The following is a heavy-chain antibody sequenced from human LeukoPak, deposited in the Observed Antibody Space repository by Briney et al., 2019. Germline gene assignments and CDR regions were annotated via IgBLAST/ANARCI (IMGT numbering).Heavy chain of an antibody. CDR3: ARDRRSGITIFGVVQFWFDP. Sequence: ASVKVSCKASDYPFTEFGVSWVRQAPGQGLEWMGWINPNSGGTNYAQKFQGRVTMTRDTSISTAYMELSRLRSDDTAVYYCARDRRSGITIFGVVQFWFDPWGQGTLVTVSS. J-gene: IGHJ5*02. D-gene: IGHD3-3*01. CDR2: INPNSGGT. CDR1: DYPFTEFG. V-gene: IGHV1-2*02.